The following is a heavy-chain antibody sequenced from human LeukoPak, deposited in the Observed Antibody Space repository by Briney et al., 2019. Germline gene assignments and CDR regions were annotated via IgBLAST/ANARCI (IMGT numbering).Heavy chain of an antibody. CDR1: GYTFNAYY. V-gene: IGHV1-2*02. D-gene: IGHD3-16*01. CDR3: ASGSLASYFDH. Sequence: ASVKVSCKASGYTFNAYYMHWVRQAPGQGLEWMGWINPNSGGTKYVQKFQGRVTMTRDTSISTAYMELSRLRSDDTAVYYCASGSLASYFDHWGQGTLVTVSS. CDR2: INPNSGGT. J-gene: IGHJ4*02.